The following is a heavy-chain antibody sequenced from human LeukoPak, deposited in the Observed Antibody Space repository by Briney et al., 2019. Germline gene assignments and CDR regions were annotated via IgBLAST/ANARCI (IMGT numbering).Heavy chain of an antibody. D-gene: IGHD3-9*01. Sequence: KTSETLSLTCAVYGGSFSVYYWSWIRQPPGKGLEWIGEINHSGSTNYNPSLKSRVTISVDTSKNQFSLKLSSVTAADTAVYYCARLIFTAGDAFDIWGQGTMVTVSS. J-gene: IGHJ3*02. V-gene: IGHV4-34*01. CDR3: ARLIFTAGDAFDI. CDR1: GGSFSVYY. CDR2: INHSGST.